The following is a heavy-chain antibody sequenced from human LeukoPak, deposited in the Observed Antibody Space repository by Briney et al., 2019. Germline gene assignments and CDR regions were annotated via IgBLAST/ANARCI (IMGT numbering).Heavy chain of an antibody. Sequence: PGGSLRLSCAASGFTFSNAWMSWVRQAPGKGLEWVGRIKSKTDGGTTDYAAPVKGRFTISRDDSKNTLYLQMNSLKTEDTAVYYCTTRLTGTTSLFDYWGQGTLVTVS. V-gene: IGHV3-15*01. CDR3: TTRLTGTTSLFDY. D-gene: IGHD1-7*01. J-gene: IGHJ4*02. CDR1: GFTFSNAW. CDR2: IKSKTDGGTT.